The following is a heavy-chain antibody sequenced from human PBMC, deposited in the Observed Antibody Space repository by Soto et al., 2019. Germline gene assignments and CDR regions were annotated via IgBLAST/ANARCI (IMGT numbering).Heavy chain of an antibody. CDR2: ISDSSSTI. CDR3: ARDDYPYYDDSSGYHFDY. D-gene: IGHD3-22*01. V-gene: IGHV3-48*01. J-gene: IGHJ4*02. CDR1: GFTFSTYN. Sequence: GGSLRLSCAASGFTFSTYNMNWVRQAPGKGLEWVSYISDSSSTIHYADSVKGRFTISRDNAKNSLYLQMNSLRADDTAVYYCARDDYPYYDDSSGYHFDYWGQGA.